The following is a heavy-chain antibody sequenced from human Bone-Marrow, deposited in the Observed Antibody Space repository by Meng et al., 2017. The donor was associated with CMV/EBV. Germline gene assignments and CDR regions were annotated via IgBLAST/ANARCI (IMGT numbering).Heavy chain of an antibody. CDR2: INPSGGST. Sequence: CNASGYTFTSYYMHSVRQAPGQGLEWMGLINPSGGSTSYAQKFQGRVTMTRDTSTSTVYMELSSLRSEDTAVYYCARDFLGYATQFDYWGQGTLVTVSS. CDR1: GYTFTSYY. V-gene: IGHV1-46*01. D-gene: IGHD5-18*01. J-gene: IGHJ4*02. CDR3: ARDFLGYATQFDY.